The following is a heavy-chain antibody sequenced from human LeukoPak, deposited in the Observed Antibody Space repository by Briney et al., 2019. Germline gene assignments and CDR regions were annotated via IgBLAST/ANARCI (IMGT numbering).Heavy chain of an antibody. D-gene: IGHD3-22*01. CDR1: GYTFTGYY. CDR2: INPNNDDT. CDR3: ARDRSSGHDLDY. V-gene: IGHV1-2*02. Sequence: ASVKVSCKASGYTFTGYYMHWVRQAPGQGLEWMGRINPNNDDTNYAQKFQGRVIMTRATSLSTGYMELSTLTSDDTAVYYCARDRSSGHDLDYWGQGTLVTVSS. J-gene: IGHJ4*02.